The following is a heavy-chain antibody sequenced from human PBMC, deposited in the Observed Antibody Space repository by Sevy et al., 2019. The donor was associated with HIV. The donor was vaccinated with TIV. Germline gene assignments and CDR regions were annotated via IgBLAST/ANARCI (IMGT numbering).Heavy chain of an antibody. CDR1: GYNFKGYY. CDR2: INSNTGGT. D-gene: IGHD3-10*01. V-gene: IGHV1-2*02. CDR3: ARDDYYGLGGYYNGLPGRFDP. Sequence: ASVKVSCEASGYNFKGYYIHWVRQAPGKGLEWMGWINSNTGGTIYAEDFEGRVTLTRDTSNSTVYMELTGLTAGATAVDYCARDDYYGLGGYYNGLPGRFDPWGQGTLVTVSS. J-gene: IGHJ5*02.